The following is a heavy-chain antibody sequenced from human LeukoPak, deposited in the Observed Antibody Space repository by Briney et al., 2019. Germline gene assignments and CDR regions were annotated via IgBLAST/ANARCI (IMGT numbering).Heavy chain of an antibody. D-gene: IGHD1-1*01. Sequence: ASVKVSCKGSGYTFTSYAISSVRQAPGQGLEWMGWISAYNGNTNYAQKLQGRVTMTTDTSTSTAYLELRSLRSDDTAVYYCARLSGDSPRGRTENWFDPWGQGTLVTVSS. J-gene: IGHJ5*02. CDR2: ISAYNGNT. CDR3: ARLSGDSPRGRTENWFDP. CDR1: GYTFTSYA. V-gene: IGHV1-18*01.